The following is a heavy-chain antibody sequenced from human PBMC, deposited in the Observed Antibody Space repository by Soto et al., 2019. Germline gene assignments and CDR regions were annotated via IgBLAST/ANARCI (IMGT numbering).Heavy chain of an antibody. D-gene: IGHD1-1*01. CDR1: GDSVSSNSDA. Sequence: QVQLQQSGPGLVQPSQTLSLTCAISGDSVSSNSDAWNWIRQSPSRGLEWLGRTYYRSKWFTDYALSVKSRMTINPETSKNQFSLQLSSVTPEDTAVYYCARGIGKTGYDYWGQGALVTVSS. CDR3: ARGIGKTGYDY. V-gene: IGHV6-1*01. CDR2: TYYRSKWFT. J-gene: IGHJ4*02.